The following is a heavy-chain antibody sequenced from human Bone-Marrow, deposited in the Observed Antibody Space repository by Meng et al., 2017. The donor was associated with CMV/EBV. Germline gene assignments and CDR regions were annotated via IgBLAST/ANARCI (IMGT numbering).Heavy chain of an antibody. V-gene: IGHV3-7*01. CDR2: IKQDGGET. CDR3: ARNGRVATTNPFDS. Sequence: ETLSLTCGAAGFTFSSYWMSWVRQAPGKGLEWVANIKQDGGETYYAASVKGRFTISRDNAKKSLYLQMNSLRAEDTAVYFCARNGRVATTNPFDSWGQGSLVTVPS. CDR1: GFTFSSYW. D-gene: IGHD5-12*01. J-gene: IGHJ4*02.